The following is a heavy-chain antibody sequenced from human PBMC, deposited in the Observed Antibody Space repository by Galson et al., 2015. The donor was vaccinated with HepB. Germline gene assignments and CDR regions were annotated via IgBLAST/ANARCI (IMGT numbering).Heavy chain of an antibody. CDR2: IKQDGSER. D-gene: IGHD4-11*01. V-gene: IGHV3-7*01. J-gene: IGHJ4*02. CDR3: TRGQTTSEY. CDR1: GFTFRSYW. Sequence: SLRLSCAASGFTFRSYWMSWVRQAPGKGLEWVANIKQDGSERHYVDSVKGRFTISRDNARNSLHLQINSLRAEDTAVYYCTRGQTTSEYWGQGALVTVSS.